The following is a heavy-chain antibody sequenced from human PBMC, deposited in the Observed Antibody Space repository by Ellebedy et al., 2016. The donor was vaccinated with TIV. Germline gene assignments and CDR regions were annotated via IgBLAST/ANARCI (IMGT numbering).Heavy chain of an antibody. J-gene: IGHJ3*02. CDR3: ARESGYDSRAFDI. CDR2: INGDGSST. V-gene: IGHV3-74*01. D-gene: IGHD5-12*01. Sequence: GESLKISXAASGFTFSSYWMHWVRQAPGKGLVWVSRINGDGSSTNYADSVKGRITISRDNANSTLYLQMNSLRAEDTALYYCARESGYDSRAFDIWGQGTMLTVSS. CDR1: GFTFSSYW.